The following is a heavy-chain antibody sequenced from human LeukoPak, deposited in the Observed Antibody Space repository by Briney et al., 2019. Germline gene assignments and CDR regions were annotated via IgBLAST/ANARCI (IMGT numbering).Heavy chain of an antibody. CDR2: ISYDGSNT. J-gene: IGHJ4*02. D-gene: IGHD6-6*01. Sequence: GRSLRLSCAASGFTFSGYGMHWVRQAPGKGLEWVAVISYDGSNTYYADSVKGRFTISRDHSKNTLYLQMNSLRAEDTAVYYCAKGLYASSSDYLDYWGQGTLVTVSS. V-gene: IGHV3-30*18. CDR1: GFTFSGYG. CDR3: AKGLYASSSDYLDY.